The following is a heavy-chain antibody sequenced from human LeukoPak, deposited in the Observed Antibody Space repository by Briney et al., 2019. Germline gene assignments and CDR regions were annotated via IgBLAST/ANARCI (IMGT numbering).Heavy chain of an antibody. CDR1: GFTVSRNY. J-gene: IGHJ4*02. CDR2: IYSGGRT. D-gene: IGHD6-13*01. V-gene: IGHV3-66*01. Sequence: GGSLRLSCAASGFTVSRNYMSWVRQAPGKGLEWVSVIYSGGRTYYADSVKGRFTISRDNSKNTLYLQMNSLRAEDTAVYYCARAGPSSSWHQFDYWGQGTPVTVSS. CDR3: ARAGPSSSWHQFDY.